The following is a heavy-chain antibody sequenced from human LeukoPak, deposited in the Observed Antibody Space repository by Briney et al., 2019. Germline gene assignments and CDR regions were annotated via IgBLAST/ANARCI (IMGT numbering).Heavy chain of an antibody. Sequence: GGSLRLSCAAFGFTFSSYEMNWVRQAPGKGLEWVSYISSSGSTIYYADSVKGRFTISRGNVENSLYLQMNSLRAEDTAVYYCARDLYGSGRFFDYWGQGTLVTVSS. CDR2: ISSSGSTI. J-gene: IGHJ4*02. CDR1: GFTFSSYE. V-gene: IGHV3-48*03. D-gene: IGHD3-10*01. CDR3: ARDLYGSGRFFDY.